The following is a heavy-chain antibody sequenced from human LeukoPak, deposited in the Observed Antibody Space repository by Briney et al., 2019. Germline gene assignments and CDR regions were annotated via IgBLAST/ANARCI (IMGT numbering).Heavy chain of an antibody. CDR2: IYHSGST. CDR3: AREWGPDIMATITSRDGYNPLGY. V-gene: IGHV4-38-2*02. Sequence: SETLSLTCTVSGYSISSGYYWGWIRQPPGKGLEWIGSIYHSGSTYYNPSLKSRVTISVDTSKNQFSLKLSSVTAADTAVYYCAREWGPDIMATITSRDGYNPLGYWGQGTLVTVSS. CDR1: GYSISSGYY. D-gene: IGHD5-12*01. J-gene: IGHJ4*02.